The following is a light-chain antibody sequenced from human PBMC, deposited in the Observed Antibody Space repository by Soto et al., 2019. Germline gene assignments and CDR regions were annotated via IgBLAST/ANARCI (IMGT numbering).Light chain of an antibody. J-gene: IGKJ1*01. CDR1: QSISNY. V-gene: IGKV1-39*01. Sequence: DIQLTQSPYFLSASVGDRVTITCRASQSISNYLNWYQQKPGKAPRLLIYAASTLQGGAPSRFSGNGSGTDFTLTISSLHPDDFATFYCQQTYGMGTCGHGTKVDIK. CDR3: QQTYGMGT. CDR2: AAS.